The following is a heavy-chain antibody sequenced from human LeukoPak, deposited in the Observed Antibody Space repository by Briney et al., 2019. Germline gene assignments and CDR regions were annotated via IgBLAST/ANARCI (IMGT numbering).Heavy chain of an antibody. J-gene: IGHJ4*02. D-gene: IGHD6-19*01. CDR1: GGSFSSYY. V-gene: IGHV4-59*01. CDR3: ASGTGWCTGH. CDR2: IYYSGST. Sequence: SETLSLTCTVSGGSFSSYYWNWIRQPPGKGLEWIGYIYYSGSTNYNPSLKSRVTISVDTSKNQFSLQLSSVTAADTAVYYCASGTGWCTGHWGQGTLVTVSS.